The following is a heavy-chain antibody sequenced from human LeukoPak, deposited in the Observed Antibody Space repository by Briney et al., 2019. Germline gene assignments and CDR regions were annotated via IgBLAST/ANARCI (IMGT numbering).Heavy chain of an antibody. J-gene: IGHJ3*02. V-gene: IGHV3-48*02. CDR2: ISSSGSPI. Sequence: GGALRLSCAASGSTFRSYSMNWVRQSPGXGRGWLSYISSSGSPIYYADSVKGRFTISRDNDKNSLYLQMNSLRDEDTALYYCARDRVAEASFSDGFDIWGQGTMVTVSS. D-gene: IGHD2-15*01. CDR1: GSTFRSYS. CDR3: ARDRVAEASFSDGFDI.